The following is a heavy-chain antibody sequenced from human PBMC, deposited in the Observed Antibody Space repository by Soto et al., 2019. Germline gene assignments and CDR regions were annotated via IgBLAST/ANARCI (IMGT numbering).Heavy chain of an antibody. CDR1: GYTCTSYA. V-gene: IGHV1-3*01. CDR3: ARPIHSLKQWRWAATLRD. D-gene: IGHD6-19*01. Sequence: ASVKVSCKASGYTCTSYAMHWVRQAPGQRLEWMGWINAGNGNTKYSQKFQGRVTITRDTSASTAYMELSSLRSEDTAVYYCARPIHSLKQWRWAATLRDWGQGTLVTVSS. J-gene: IGHJ4*02. CDR2: INAGNGNT.